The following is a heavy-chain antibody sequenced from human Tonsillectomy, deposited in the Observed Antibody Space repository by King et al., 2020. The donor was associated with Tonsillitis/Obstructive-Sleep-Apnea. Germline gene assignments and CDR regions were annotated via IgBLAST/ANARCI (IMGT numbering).Heavy chain of an antibody. CDR1: GFSFSNSG. Sequence: VQLVESGGGVVQPGRSLRLSCAVSGFSFSNSGMHWVRQAPDKGLEWVAVISYDGSYKHSADSVKGRFTISRDNSKNTLYLQMNSLRPDDTAVYYCAKSGPAECWSGYVQSYLYYGMDVWGQGTTVTISS. J-gene: IGHJ6*01. CDR2: ISYDGSYK. CDR3: AKSGPAECWSGYVQSYLYYGMDV. V-gene: IGHV3-30*18. D-gene: IGHD3-3*01.